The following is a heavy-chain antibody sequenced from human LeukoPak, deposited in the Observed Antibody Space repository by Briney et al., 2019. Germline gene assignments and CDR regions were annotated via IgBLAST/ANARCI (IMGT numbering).Heavy chain of an antibody. CDR2: ISYDGSNK. J-gene: IGHJ6*02. Sequence: GRSLRLSCAASGFTFSSYGMHWVRQAPGKGLEWVAVISYDGSNKYYADSVKGRFTISRDNSKNTLYLQMNSLRAEDTAVYYCARDDYGDRFVNQHPGNYGMDVWGQGTTVTVSS. CDR3: ARDDYGDRFVNQHPGNYGMDV. CDR1: GFTFSSYG. D-gene: IGHD4-17*01. V-gene: IGHV3-30*03.